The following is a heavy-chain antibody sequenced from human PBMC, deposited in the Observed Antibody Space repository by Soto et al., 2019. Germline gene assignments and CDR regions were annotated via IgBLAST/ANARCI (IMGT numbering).Heavy chain of an antibody. CDR1: GFTFDDYA. J-gene: IGHJ4*02. V-gene: IGHV3-9*01. Sequence: GGSLRLSCAASGFTFDDYAMHWVRQAPGKGLEWVSGISWNSGSIGYADSVKGRFTISRDNAKNSLYLQMNSLRAEDTALYYCAKAVDTAMVSPAKYYFDYWGQGTLVTVSS. D-gene: IGHD5-18*01. CDR3: AKAVDTAMVSPAKYYFDY. CDR2: ISWNSGSI.